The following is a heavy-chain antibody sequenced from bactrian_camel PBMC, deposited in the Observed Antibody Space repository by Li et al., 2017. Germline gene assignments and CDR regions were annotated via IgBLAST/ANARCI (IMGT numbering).Heavy chain of an antibody. Sequence: VQLVESGGGSVQAGGSLRLSCTASGVTFDDYVMAWFRQAPGKEREGVAAIASDGRTNYADFVKGRFTISKDNAKNTLYLQMNSLKPEDTAVYYCAADPSRELWVGYPPYKYWGQGTQVTVS. CDR1: GVTFDDYV. J-gene: IGHJ4*01. CDR2: IASDGRT. D-gene: IGHD5*01. V-gene: IGHV3S63*01. CDR3: AADPSRELWVGYPPYKY.